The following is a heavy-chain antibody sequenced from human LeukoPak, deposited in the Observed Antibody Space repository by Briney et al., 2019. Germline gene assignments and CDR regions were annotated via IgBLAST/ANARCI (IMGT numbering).Heavy chain of an antibody. D-gene: IGHD2-2*01. V-gene: IGHV3-49*04. Sequence: PGGSLRLSCTASGFTSGDYAMSWVRQAPGKGLEWVGFIRSKAYGGTTEYATSVKGRFTISRDDSKSIAYLQMNSLKTEDTAVYYCTSEDIVVVPAARLTRFDYWGQGTLVTVSS. CDR3: TSEDIVVVPAARLTRFDY. CDR1: GFTSGDYA. CDR2: IRSKAYGGTT. J-gene: IGHJ4*02.